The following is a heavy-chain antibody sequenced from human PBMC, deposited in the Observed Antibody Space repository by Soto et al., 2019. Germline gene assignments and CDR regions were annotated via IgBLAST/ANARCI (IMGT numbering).Heavy chain of an antibody. Sequence: GASVKVSCKASGGTFSSYAISWVRQAPGQGLEWMGGIIPIFGTANYAQKFQGRVTITADESTSTAYMGLSSLRSEDTAVYYCARDLTNYDILTGYWFDPWGQGTLVTVS. D-gene: IGHD3-9*01. J-gene: IGHJ5*02. CDR3: ARDLTNYDILTGYWFDP. CDR1: GGTFSSYA. CDR2: IIPIFGTA. V-gene: IGHV1-69*13.